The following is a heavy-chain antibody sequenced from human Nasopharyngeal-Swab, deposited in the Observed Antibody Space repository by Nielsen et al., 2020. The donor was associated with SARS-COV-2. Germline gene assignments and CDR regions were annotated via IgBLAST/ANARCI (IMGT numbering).Heavy chain of an antibody. V-gene: IGHV3-33*01. D-gene: IGHD1-1*01. J-gene: IGHJ3*02. CDR2: IWYDGSNK. Sequence: ARQMPGKGLEWVAVIWYDGSNKYYADSVKGRFTISRDNSKNTLYLQMNSLRAEDTAVYYCARGVRYNWNPDAFDIWGQGTMVTVSS. CDR3: ARGVRYNWNPDAFDI.